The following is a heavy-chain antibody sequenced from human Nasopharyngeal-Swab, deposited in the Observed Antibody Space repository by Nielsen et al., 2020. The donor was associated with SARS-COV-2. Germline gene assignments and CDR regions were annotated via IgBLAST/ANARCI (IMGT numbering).Heavy chain of an antibody. D-gene: IGHD4/OR15-4a*01. CDR1: GYSISSGYY. Sequence: SETLSLTCTVSGYSISSGYYWGWIRQPPGKGLEWIGSIYHSGSTYYNPSLKSRVTISADTSKNQFSLKLSSVTAADTAVYYCARDPGDYGPAEFDPWGQGTLVTVSS. CDR3: ARDPGDYGPAEFDP. V-gene: IGHV4-38-2*02. J-gene: IGHJ5*02. CDR2: IYHSGST.